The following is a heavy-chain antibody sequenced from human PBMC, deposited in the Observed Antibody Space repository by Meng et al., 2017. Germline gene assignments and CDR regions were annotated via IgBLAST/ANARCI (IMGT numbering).Heavy chain of an antibody. Sequence: SVKVSCKASGYTFTSYYMHWVRQAPGQGLEWMGGIIPIFGTANYAQKFQGRVTITTDESTSTAYMELSSLRSEDTAVYYCARELMVRGVYNYFDYWGQGTRVTGSS. CDR1: GYTFTSYY. CDR3: ARELMVRGVYNYFDY. D-gene: IGHD3-10*01. J-gene: IGHJ4*02. V-gene: IGHV1-69*05. CDR2: IIPIFGTA.